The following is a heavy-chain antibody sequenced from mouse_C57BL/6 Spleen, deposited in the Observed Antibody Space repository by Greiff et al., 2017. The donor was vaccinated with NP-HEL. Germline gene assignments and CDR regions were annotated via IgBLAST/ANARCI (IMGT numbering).Heavy chain of an antibody. J-gene: IGHJ3*01. Sequence: EVKVVESGGGLVKPGGSLKLSCAASGFTFSSYAMSWVRQTPEKRLEWVATISDGGSYTYYPDNVKGRFTISRDNAKNNLYLQMSHLKSEDTAMYYCARDQGYYGTQAWFAYWGQGTLVTVSA. CDR1: GFTFSSYA. V-gene: IGHV5-4*01. CDR2: ISDGGSYT. CDR3: ARDQGYYGTQAWFAY. D-gene: IGHD1-1*01.